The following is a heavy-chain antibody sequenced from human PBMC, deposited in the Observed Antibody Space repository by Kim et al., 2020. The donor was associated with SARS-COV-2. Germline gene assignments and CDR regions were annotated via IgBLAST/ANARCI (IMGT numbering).Heavy chain of an antibody. CDR3: AAGGVTYYYYMDV. D-gene: IGHD2-21*02. V-gene: IGHV1-58*01. CDR1: GFTFTSSA. Sequence: SVKVSCKASGFTFTSSAVQWVRQARGQRLEWIGWIVVGSGNTNYAQKFQERVTITRDMSTSTAYMELSSLRSEDTAVYYCAAGGVTYYYYMDVWGKGTTVTVSS. J-gene: IGHJ6*03. CDR2: IVVGSGNT.